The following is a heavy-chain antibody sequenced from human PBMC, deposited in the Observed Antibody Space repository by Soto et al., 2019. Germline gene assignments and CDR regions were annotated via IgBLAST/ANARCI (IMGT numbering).Heavy chain of an antibody. J-gene: IGHJ4*02. V-gene: IGHV1-3*01. D-gene: IGHD6-13*01. CDR3: ARGSAAAGPYYFDY. CDR1: GYTFTSYD. CDR2: INAGNGAT. Sequence: ASVKVSCKASGYTFTSYDINWVRQATGQRLEWMGWINAGNGATKYSQNFQDRVTIARDTSANTAFMELSSLRSEDTAVYYCARGSAAAGPYYFDYWAQGTLVTVSS.